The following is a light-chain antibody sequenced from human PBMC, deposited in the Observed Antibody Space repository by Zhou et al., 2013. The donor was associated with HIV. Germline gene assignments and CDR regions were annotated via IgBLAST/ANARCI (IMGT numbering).Light chain of an antibody. CDR1: QSISTW. CDR2: KAS. V-gene: IGKV1-5*03. J-gene: IGKJ1*01. Sequence: DIQMTQSPSTLSASVGDRVTLTCRASQSISTWLAWYQQKPGKAPKLLIYKASNLQSGVPSRFSGSGSGTQFTLTINSLQPDDFATYYCQQYNSHSRTFG. CDR3: QQYNSHSRT.